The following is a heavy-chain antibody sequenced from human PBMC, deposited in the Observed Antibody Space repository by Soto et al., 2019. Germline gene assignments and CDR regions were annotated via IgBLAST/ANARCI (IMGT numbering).Heavy chain of an antibody. CDR1: GFTFSSYG. CDR3: AKGPSDMAPFDY. Sequence: QVQLVESGGGVVQPGRSLRLSCAASGFTFSSYGMHWVRQAPGKGLEWVAVISYDGSNKYYADSVKGRFTISRDNSKNTLYLQMNSLRAEDTAVYYWAKGPSDMAPFDYRVQGTLVPVSS. J-gene: IGHJ4*02. D-gene: IGHD5-18*01. CDR2: ISYDGSNK. V-gene: IGHV3-30*18.